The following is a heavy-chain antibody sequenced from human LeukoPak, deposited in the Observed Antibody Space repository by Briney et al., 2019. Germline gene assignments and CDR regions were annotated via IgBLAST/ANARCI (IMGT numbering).Heavy chain of an antibody. D-gene: IGHD6-6*01. CDR1: GFTFDDYA. CDR2: ISWNSGSI. CDR3: ASIAAGRGY. Sequence: GRSLRLSCAASGFTFDDYAMHWVRQAPGKGLEWVSGISWNSGSIGYADSVKGRFTISRDNAKNSLYLQMNSLRAEDTALYYCASIAAGRGYWGQGTLVTVSS. V-gene: IGHV3-9*01. J-gene: IGHJ4*02.